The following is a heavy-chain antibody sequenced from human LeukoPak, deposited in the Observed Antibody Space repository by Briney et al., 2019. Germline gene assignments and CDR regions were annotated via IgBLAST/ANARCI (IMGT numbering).Heavy chain of an antibody. CDR1: GYTFINFV. CDR2: INAGNGNT. Sequence: GASVKVSCKASGYTFINFVMHWVRQAPGQRLEWMGWINAGNGNTKYSQKFQGRVTITRDTSASTAYVELSSLRSEDTAVYYCARGAYYYDSSGYYYWGQGTLVTVSS. V-gene: IGHV1-3*01. J-gene: IGHJ4*02. CDR3: ARGAYYYDSSGYYY. D-gene: IGHD3-22*01.